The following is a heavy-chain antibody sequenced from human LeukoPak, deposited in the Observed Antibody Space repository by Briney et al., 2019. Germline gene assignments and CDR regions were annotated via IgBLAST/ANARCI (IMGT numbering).Heavy chain of an antibody. CDR1: GFTFSNYA. CDR3: ARDAGYSSGYPLDY. J-gene: IGHJ4*02. D-gene: IGHD3-22*01. CDR2: ISSSSSYI. Sequence: PGGSLRLSCAASGFTFSNYAMNWVRQAPGKGLEWVSSISSSSSYIYYADSVKGRFTISRDNAKNSLYLQMNSLRAEDTAVYYCARDAGYSSGYPLDYWGQGTLATVSS. V-gene: IGHV3-21*01.